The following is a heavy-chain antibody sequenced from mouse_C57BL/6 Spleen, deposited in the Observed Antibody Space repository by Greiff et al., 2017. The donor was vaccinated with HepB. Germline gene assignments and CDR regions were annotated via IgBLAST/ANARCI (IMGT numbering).Heavy chain of an antibody. Sequence: VQLQQSGPELVKPGASVKISCKASGYAFSSSWMNWVKQRPGKGLEWIGRIYPGDGDTNYNGKFKGKATLTADKSSSTAYMQLSSLTSEDSAVYFCAKLGRYYFDYWGQGTTLTVSS. CDR1: GYAFSSSW. V-gene: IGHV1-82*01. J-gene: IGHJ2*01. CDR3: AKLGRYYFDY. CDR2: IYPGDGDT. D-gene: IGHD4-1*01.